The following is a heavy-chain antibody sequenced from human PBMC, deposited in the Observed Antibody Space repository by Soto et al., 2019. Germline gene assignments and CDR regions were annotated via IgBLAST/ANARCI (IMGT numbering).Heavy chain of an antibody. J-gene: IGHJ5*02. CDR3: ARGRGRYSSGWSWFDP. CDR2: IFQSGST. CDR1: GGTIRSPDW. D-gene: IGHD6-19*01. Sequence: SETLSLTCGASGGTIRSPDWWTWVRQPPGKGLEWIGEIFQSGSTNYTPSLESRVTISVDKSKNQFSLTLTSVTAADTAVYFCARGRGRYSSGWSWFDPWGQGILVTVSS. V-gene: IGHV4-4*02.